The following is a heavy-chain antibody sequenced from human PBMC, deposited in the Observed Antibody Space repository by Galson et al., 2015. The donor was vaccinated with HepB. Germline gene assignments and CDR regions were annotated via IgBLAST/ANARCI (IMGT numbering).Heavy chain of an antibody. CDR3: ARAPSAVCIAVEYWGCYFDY. CDR1: GIFFSSCA. D-gene: IGHD6-19*01. Sequence: SLRLSCAASGIFFSSCAMHWVRQAPGKGLEWVAVISYDGINKYYADSVKGRFTISRDNSKNTLYLQMNRLRVEDTAVYYCARAPSAVCIAVEYWGCYFDYWGQGTLVTVSS. CDR2: ISYDGINK. J-gene: IGHJ4*02. V-gene: IGHV3-30-3*01.